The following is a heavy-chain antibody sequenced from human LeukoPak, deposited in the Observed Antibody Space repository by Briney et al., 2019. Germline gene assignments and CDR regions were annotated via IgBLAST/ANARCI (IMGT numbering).Heavy chain of an antibody. J-gene: IGHJ4*02. D-gene: IGHD1-1*01. CDR2: ISGSGGST. Sequence: GGSLRLSCAASGFTFSSYGMHWVRQAPGKGLEWVSAISGSGGSTYYADSVKGRFTISRDNSKNTLYLQMNSLRAEDTAVYYCASSARPSTDFDYWGQGTLVTVSS. CDR3: ASSARPSTDFDY. CDR1: GFTFSSYG. V-gene: IGHV3-23*01.